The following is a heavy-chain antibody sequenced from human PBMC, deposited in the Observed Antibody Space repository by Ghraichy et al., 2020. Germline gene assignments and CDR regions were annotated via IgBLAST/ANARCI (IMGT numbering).Heavy chain of an antibody. Sequence: GDSLNISCAASGFSFSTFYMSWVRQAPGKGLEWVSTISSSDAATMYADSVKGRFTISRDNSRNTLYLEMNVLRAEDTAVYYCAFSTGFDHWGQGTLVTVSS. V-gene: IGHV3-23*01. CDR3: AFSTGFDH. CDR2: ISSSDAAT. CDR1: GFSFSTFY. J-gene: IGHJ4*02.